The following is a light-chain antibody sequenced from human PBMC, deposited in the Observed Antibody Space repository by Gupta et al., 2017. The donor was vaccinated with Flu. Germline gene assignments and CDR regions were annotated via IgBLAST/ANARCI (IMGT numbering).Light chain of an antibody. Sequence: QSVVTQPPSASSSPGQRVTISCSGSSPNIGVNTVIWYQQPPGAPPKLLVHSDDQRPSGVPDRFSGSKSGTSASLAISGLHAEDAADYYCAARDDSPKSWVFGGGTKLTVL. CDR2: SDD. J-gene: IGLJ3*02. CDR1: SPNIGVNT. V-gene: IGLV1-44*01. CDR3: AARDDSPKSWV.